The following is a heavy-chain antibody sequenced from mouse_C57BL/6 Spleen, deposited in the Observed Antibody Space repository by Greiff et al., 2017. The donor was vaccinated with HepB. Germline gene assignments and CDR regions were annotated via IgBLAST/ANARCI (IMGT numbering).Heavy chain of an antibody. V-gene: IGHV1-61*01. J-gene: IGHJ4*01. CDR2: IYPSDSET. Sequence: QVQLKQPGAELVRPGSSVKLSCKASGYTFTSYWMDWVKQRPGQGLEWIGNIYPSDSETHYNQKFKDKATLTVDKSSSTAYMQLSSLTSEDSAVYYCARWLPFYAMDYWGQGTSVTVSS. CDR3: ARWLPFYAMDY. CDR1: GYTFTSYW. D-gene: IGHD2-2*01.